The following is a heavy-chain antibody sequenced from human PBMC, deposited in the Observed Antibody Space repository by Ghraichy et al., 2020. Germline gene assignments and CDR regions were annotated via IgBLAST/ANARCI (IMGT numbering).Heavy chain of an antibody. CDR3: ARGPYYYGSGSYYGYYYGMDV. J-gene: IGHJ6*02. CDR2: MNPNSGNT. Sequence: ASVKVSCKASGYTFTSYDINWVRQATGQGLGWMGWMNPNSGNTGYAQKFQGRVTMTRNTSISTAYMELSSLRSEDTAVYYCARGPYYYGSGSYYGYYYGMDVWGQGTTVTVSS. V-gene: IGHV1-8*01. CDR1: GYTFTSYD. D-gene: IGHD3-10*01.